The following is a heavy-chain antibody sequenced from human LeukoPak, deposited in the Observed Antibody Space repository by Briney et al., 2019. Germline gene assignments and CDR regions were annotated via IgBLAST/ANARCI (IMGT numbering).Heavy chain of an antibody. Sequence: ASVKVSCTASGYSFTSYYMHWVRQAPGQGLEWMGIISPSRDSTTYPQKFQGRVTMTRDSSTGTVYMELSSLSSEDTAVYYCARPTSIIPAPNIYYYYYAMDLWGQGTTVTVSS. CDR2: ISPSRDST. D-gene: IGHD2-2*01. V-gene: IGHV1-46*01. CDR3: ARPTSIIPAPNIYYYYYAMDL. J-gene: IGHJ6*02. CDR1: GYSFTSYY.